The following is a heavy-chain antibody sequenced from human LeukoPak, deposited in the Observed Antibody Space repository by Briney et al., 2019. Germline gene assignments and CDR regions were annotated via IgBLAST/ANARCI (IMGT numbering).Heavy chain of an antibody. CDR1: GYTFISYD. CDR2: INPNSGDT. Sequence: ASVKVSCNASGYTFISYDVNWVRQAPGQGLEWMGWINPNSGDTGYAQKFQGRVTMTRNTSASTAYMELSSLTSEDTAVYYCAKGRAIRHDTDDYWGQGTLVTVSS. V-gene: IGHV1-8*01. J-gene: IGHJ4*02. CDR3: AKGRAIRHDTDDY. D-gene: IGHD3-22*01.